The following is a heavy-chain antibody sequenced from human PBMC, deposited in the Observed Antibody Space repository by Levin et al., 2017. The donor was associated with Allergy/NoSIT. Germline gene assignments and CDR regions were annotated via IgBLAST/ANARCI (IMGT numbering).Heavy chain of an antibody. Sequence: PGGSLRLSCAASGSIFGVYAMHWVRQAPGKGLEWVAAISHDGSYKYYMDSVKGRFTVSRENSENTLYLEMNSVRVEDTAAYFCARELSTATARNLFDTWGQGTLVTVSS. V-gene: IGHV3-33*05. CDR1: GSIFGVYA. J-gene: IGHJ4*02. D-gene: IGHD4-17*01. CDR2: ISHDGSYK. CDR3: ARELSTATARNLFDT.